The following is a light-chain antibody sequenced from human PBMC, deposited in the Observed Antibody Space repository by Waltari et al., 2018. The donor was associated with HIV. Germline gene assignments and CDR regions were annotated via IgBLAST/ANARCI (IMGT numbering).Light chain of an antibody. CDR2: LNSDGSH. J-gene: IGLJ3*02. Sequence: QIILTQSPSASASPGASVKLTCTLSSQHSNFAIAWLQQQPEKVPRYLMKLNSDGSHTKGDGIPDRFSGSSSGAERYLSISSLHSDDEADYYCQTWGMGIVVFGGGTKLTVL. CDR3: QTWGMGIVV. V-gene: IGLV4-69*01. CDR1: SQHSNFA.